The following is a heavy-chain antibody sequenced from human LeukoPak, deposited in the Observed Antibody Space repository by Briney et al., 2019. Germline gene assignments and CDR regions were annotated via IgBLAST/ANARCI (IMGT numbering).Heavy chain of an antibody. V-gene: IGHV3-7*03. CDR1: EFSISSYK. D-gene: IGHD5-24*01. Sequence: GGSLRLSCGASEFSISSYKISWVRQAPGKGLEWVAHIKESGSQEYNVDSVKGRFTISRDNAKNSLYLQMNSLRVEDTAVYYCAKEGRSLQTYWGQGTLVTVSS. CDR2: IKESGSQE. J-gene: IGHJ4*02. CDR3: AKEGRSLQTY.